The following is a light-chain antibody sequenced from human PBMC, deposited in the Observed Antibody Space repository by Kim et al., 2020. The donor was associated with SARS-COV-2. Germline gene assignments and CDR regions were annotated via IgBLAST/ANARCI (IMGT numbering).Light chain of an antibody. J-gene: IGKJ2*01. V-gene: IGKV1-39*01. CDR2: AAS. Sequence: SASVGDRVTIPCRASQSISSYLNWYQQKPGKAPQLLIYAASSLQSGVPSRFSGSGSGTDFTLTINSLRPEDFATYYCQQSYSTPRTFGQGTKLEI. CDR1: QSISSY. CDR3: QQSYSTPRT.